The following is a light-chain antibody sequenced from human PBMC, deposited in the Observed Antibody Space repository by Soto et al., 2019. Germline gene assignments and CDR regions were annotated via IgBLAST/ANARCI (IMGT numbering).Light chain of an antibody. Sequence: EIVMTQSPASLSVSPGERATLSCRASENIYTTLAWYQQKPGQAPRLLFYGASTRATGLPARFSGTGSGTEFTLTINSLQAEDSAVYYCQQYYNWPRTVGQGTRLEI. CDR3: QQYYNWPRT. CDR2: GAS. CDR1: ENIYTT. J-gene: IGKJ5*01. V-gene: IGKV3-15*01.